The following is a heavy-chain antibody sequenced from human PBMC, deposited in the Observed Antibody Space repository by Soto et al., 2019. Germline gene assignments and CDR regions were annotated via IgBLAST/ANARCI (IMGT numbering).Heavy chain of an antibody. CDR3: ARELTSGGFTNWFDP. D-gene: IGHD3-16*01. CDR1: GGSISSGGYS. V-gene: IGHV4-30-2*01. J-gene: IGHJ5*02. Sequence: SETLSLTCAVSGGSISSGGYSWSWIRQPPGKGLEWIGYIYHSGSTYYNPSLKSRVTISVDRSKNQFSLKLSSVTAADTAVYYCARELTSGGFTNWFDPWGQGISVTVSS. CDR2: IYHSGST.